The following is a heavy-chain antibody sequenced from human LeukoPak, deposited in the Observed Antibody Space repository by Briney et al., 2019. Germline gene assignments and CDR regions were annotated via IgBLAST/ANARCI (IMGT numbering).Heavy chain of an antibody. CDR3: ATVSRNSWRAFDF. D-gene: IGHD1-20*01. V-gene: IGHV3-23*01. Sequence: PGGSLRLSCAASGFTFSSYGMSWVRQAPGKGLEWVSVIFSGGSTYYKDSVKGRFTISRDNSKNALYLQMNSLRAEDTAVYYCATVSRNSWRAFDFWGQGTRVIVSS. CDR2: IFSGGST. J-gene: IGHJ3*01. CDR1: GFTFSSYG.